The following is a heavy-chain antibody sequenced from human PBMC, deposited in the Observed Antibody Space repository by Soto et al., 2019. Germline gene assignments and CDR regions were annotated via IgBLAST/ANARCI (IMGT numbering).Heavy chain of an antibody. J-gene: IGHJ6*02. V-gene: IGHV3-30*18. Sequence: QPGGSLRLSCAASGFTFSSYGMHWVRQAPGKGLEWVAVISYDGSNKYYADSVKGRFTISRDNSKNTLYLQMNSLRAEDTAVYYCAKEHQRIAVAGPYYYYGMDVWGQGTTVTVSS. CDR2: ISYDGSNK. D-gene: IGHD6-19*01. CDR1: GFTFSSYG. CDR3: AKEHQRIAVAGPYYYYGMDV.